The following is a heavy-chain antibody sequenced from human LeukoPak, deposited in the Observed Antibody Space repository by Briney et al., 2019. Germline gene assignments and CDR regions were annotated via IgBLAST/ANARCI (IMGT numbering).Heavy chain of an antibody. J-gene: IGHJ4*02. D-gene: IGHD2-15*01. CDR2: IYPGDSDT. V-gene: IGHV5-51*01. CDR3: ARHYLGRRYCSGGSCHYYFDY. Sequence: GESLKISCKASGYSFTSYWIGWVRHMPGKGLEWMGIIYPGDSDTRYSPSFQGQVTISADKSISTAYLQWSSLKASDTAMYYCARHYLGRRYCSGGSCHYYFDYWGQGTLVTVSS. CDR1: GYSFTSYW.